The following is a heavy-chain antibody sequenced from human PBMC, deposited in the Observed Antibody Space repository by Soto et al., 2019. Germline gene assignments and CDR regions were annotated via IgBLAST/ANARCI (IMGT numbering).Heavy chain of an antibody. CDR1: GGSISSYY. V-gene: IGHV4-59*01. D-gene: IGHD2-15*01. CDR2: IYYNVST. Sequence: SETLSLTCTVSGGSISSYYWSWIRQPPGKGLEWIGYIYYNVSTNYNPSLKSRVTISVDTSKNQFSLKLSSVTAADTAVYYRARASGLLTYRFEYLVQETRVTVSS. J-gene: IGHJ4*02. CDR3: ARASGLLTYRFEY.